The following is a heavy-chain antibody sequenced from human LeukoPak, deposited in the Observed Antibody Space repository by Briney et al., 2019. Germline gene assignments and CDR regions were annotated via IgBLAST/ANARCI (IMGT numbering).Heavy chain of an antibody. CDR2: TNPNSGGT. J-gene: IGHJ4*02. Sequence: ASVKVSCKTSGYTFTGYYMHWVRQAPGQGLEWMGWTNPNSGGTNYAQKFQGRVTMTRDTSISTAYMELSRLRSDDTAVYYCARPARHYDILTGYPQYYFDYWGQGTLVTVSS. V-gene: IGHV1-2*02. D-gene: IGHD3-9*01. CDR1: GYTFTGYY. CDR3: ARPARHYDILTGYPQYYFDY.